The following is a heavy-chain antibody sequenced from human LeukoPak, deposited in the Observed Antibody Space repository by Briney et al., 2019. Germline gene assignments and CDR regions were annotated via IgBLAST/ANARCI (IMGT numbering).Heavy chain of an antibody. V-gene: IGHV1-2*02. CDR2: INPNSGGT. Sequence: ASVKVSCKASGYTFTGYYMHWVRQAPGQGLEWMGWINPNSGGTNYAQKFQGRVTMTRDTSISTAYMELSRLRSDDTAVYYCASSSLIYGDYGANAFDIWGQGTTVTVSS. D-gene: IGHD4-17*01. CDR3: ASSSLIYGDYGANAFDI. CDR1: GYTFTGYY. J-gene: IGHJ3*02.